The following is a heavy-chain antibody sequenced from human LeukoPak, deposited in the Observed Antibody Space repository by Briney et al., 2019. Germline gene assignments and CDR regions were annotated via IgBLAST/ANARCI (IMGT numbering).Heavy chain of an antibody. J-gene: IGHJ4*02. CDR2: INSDGRST. V-gene: IGHV3-74*01. CDR3: ASAYSSGYYSFDY. CDR1: GFTFSGYW. D-gene: IGHD3-22*01. Sequence: HPGGSLRLSCAASGFTFSGYWMHWVRQAPGKGLVWVSRINSDGRSTSYADSVKGRFTISRDNAKNTLDLQMNSLRAEDMAVYYCASAYSSGYYSFDYWGQGTLVTVSS.